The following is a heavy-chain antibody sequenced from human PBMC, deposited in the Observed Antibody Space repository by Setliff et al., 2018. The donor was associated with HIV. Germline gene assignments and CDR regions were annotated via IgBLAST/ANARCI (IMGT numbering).Heavy chain of an antibody. CDR3: AREAYSSSSVEI. CDR2: SDQENGEI. D-gene: IGHD6-13*01. V-gene: IGHV1-24*01. CDR1: GYTLSELS. J-gene: IGHJ4*02. Sequence: GASVKVSCKVSGYTLSELSMHWVRQAPGKGLVWMGGSDQENGEIIYAQKFEGRVTMTRDTSTSTVYMELSSLTTDDTAVYYCAREAYSSSSVEIWGQGTLVTVSS.